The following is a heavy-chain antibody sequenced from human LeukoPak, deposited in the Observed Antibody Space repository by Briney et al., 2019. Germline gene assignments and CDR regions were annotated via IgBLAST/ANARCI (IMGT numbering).Heavy chain of an antibody. CDR3: AGGEIPDSVDY. V-gene: IGHV4-59*01. CDR2: IYYSGST. CDR1: GGSLSSYY. Sequence: SETLSLTCTVSGGSLSSYYWSWIRQPPGKGLEWNGYIYYSGSTNYNPSLKSRVTISVDTSKNQFSLKLSSVTAADTAVYYCAGGEIPDSVDYWGQGTLVTVSS. D-gene: IGHD3-16*01. J-gene: IGHJ4*02.